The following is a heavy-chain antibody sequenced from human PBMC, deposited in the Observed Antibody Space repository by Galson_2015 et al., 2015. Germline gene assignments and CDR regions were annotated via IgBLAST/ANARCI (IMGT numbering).Heavy chain of an antibody. V-gene: IGHV4-31*03. Sequence: TLSLTCTVSGGSISSGGYYWSWIRQHPGKGLEWIGYIYYSGSTYYNPSLKSRVTISVDTSKNQFSLKLSSVTAADTAVYYCGQAGARGDAFAIWGQGTMVTVSS. J-gene: IGHJ3*02. CDR1: GGSISSGGYY. CDR2: IYYSGST. CDR3: GQAGARGDAFAI. D-gene: IGHD6-19*01.